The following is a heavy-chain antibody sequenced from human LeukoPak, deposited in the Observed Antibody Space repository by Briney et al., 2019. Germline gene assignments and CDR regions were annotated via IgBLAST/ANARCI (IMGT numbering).Heavy chain of an antibody. V-gene: IGHV4-34*01. CDR3: ARGPYSSSWYSPYYYGMDV. CDR1: GGSFSGYY. J-gene: IGHJ6*02. CDR2: INHSGST. D-gene: IGHD6-13*01. Sequence: PSETLSLTCAVYGGSFSGYYWSWIRQPPGKGLEWIGEINHSGSTNYNPSLKSRVTISVDTSKNQFSLKLSSVTAADTAVYYCARGPYSSSWYSPYYYGMDVWGQGTTVTVSS.